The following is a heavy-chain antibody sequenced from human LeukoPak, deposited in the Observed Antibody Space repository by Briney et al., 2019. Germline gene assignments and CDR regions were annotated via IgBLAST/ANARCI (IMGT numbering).Heavy chain of an antibody. V-gene: IGHV3-30*03. CDR3: ARLVGAERYLADY. CDR2: ISYDGSNK. J-gene: IGHJ4*02. Sequence: QPGRSLRLSCAASGFTFSSYGMHWVRQAPGKGLEWEAVISYDGSNKYYADSVKGRFTISRDNSKNTLYLQMNSLRAEDTAVYYCARLVGAERYLADYWGQGTLVTVSS. CDR1: GFTFSSYG. D-gene: IGHD1-26*01.